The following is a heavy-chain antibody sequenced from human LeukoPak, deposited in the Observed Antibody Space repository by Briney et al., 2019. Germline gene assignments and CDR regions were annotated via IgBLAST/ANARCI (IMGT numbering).Heavy chain of an antibody. J-gene: IGHJ4*02. CDR3: ATQNFDY. Sequence: GGSLTLSCAAYGFTLSNYAMSWVRQAPGKGLEWVSTISGNGVSTYYADSVKGRFTLSRDNSKNTLYLQMNSLRAEDTALYYCATQNFDYWGQGTLVTVSS. CDR1: GFTLSNYA. CDR2: ISGNGVST. V-gene: IGHV3-23*01.